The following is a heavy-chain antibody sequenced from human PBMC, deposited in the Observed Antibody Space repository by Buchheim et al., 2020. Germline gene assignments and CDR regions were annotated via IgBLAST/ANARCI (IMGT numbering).Heavy chain of an antibody. Sequence: EVQLVESGGGLVRPGGSLRLSCAASGFTFSSYWMSWVRQAPGKGLEWVANITYDGSGKNYVDSVKGRFTISRDNARNSLYLQMNSLGAEDTAVYYCARDLNYYNYMDVWGKGTT. CDR1: GFTFSSYW. J-gene: IGHJ6*03. CDR3: ARDLNYYNYMDV. CDR2: ITYDGSGK. V-gene: IGHV3-7*01.